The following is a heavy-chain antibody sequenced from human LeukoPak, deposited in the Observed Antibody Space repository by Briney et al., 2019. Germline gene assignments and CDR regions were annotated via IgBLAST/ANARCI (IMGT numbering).Heavy chain of an antibody. D-gene: IGHD3-22*01. CDR3: ARDLEYYDSSGGFDY. V-gene: IGHV4-39*07. J-gene: IGHJ4*02. CDR1: GDSISSSSYY. CDR2: IYYSGST. Sequence: SETLSLTCTVSGDSISSSSYYWGWIRQPPGKGLEWIGNIYYSGSTNYNPSLKSRVTISVDTSKNQFSLKLSSVTAADTAVYYCARDLEYYDSSGGFDYWGQGTLVTVSS.